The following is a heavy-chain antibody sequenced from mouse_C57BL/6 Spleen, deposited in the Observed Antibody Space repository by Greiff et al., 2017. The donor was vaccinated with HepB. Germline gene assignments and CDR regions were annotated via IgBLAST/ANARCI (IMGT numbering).Heavy chain of an antibody. D-gene: IGHD2-4*01. CDR1: GFTFSSYG. V-gene: IGHV5-6*01. J-gene: IGHJ3*01. CDR2: ISSGGSYT. Sequence: EVQLVESGGDLVKPGGSLKLSCAASGFTFSSYGMSWVRQTPDKRLEWVATISSGGSYTYYPDSVKGRFTISRDNAKNTLYLQMSSLKSEDTAMYYWARQRNDYGDWFGYWGQGTLVTVST. CDR3: ARQRNDYGDWFGY.